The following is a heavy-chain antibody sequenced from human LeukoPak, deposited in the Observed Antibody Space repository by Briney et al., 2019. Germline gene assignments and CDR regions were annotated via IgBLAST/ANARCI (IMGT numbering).Heavy chain of an antibody. J-gene: IGHJ3*02. CDR2: IYYSGTT. CDR3: ARHRTAMVADAFDI. V-gene: IGHV4-39*01. Sequence: PSETLSLTCAVSGYSISSWAYYWGWIRQPPGKGLEWIGSIYYSGTTYYNPSLKSRVTISVDTSKNQFSLKLSSVTAADTAVYYCARHRTAMVADAFDIWGQGTLVTVSS. D-gene: IGHD5-18*01. CDR1: GYSISSWAYY.